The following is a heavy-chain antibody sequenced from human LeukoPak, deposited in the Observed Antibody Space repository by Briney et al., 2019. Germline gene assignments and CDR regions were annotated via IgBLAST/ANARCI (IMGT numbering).Heavy chain of an antibody. D-gene: IGHD6-13*01. J-gene: IGHJ4*02. CDR1: GGSISSYY. V-gene: IGHV4-59*08. CDR3: ARGDSSSWWYYFDY. CDR2: IYYSGST. Sequence: SETLSLTCTVSGGSISSYYWSWIRQPPGKGLEWIGYIYYSGSTYYNPSLKSRVTISVDTSKNQFSLKLSSVTAADTAVYYCARGDSSSWWYYFDYWGQGTLVTVSS.